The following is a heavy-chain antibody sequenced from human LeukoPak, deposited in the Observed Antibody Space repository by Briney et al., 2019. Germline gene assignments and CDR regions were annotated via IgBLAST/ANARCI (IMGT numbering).Heavy chain of an antibody. Sequence: GGSLRLSCAASGFTVSSNYMSWVRQAPGKGLEWVSIIYSGGSTYYTDSLRGRFIISRDISKNTLYLQMNSLRAEDTAVYYCARVGDCGRASCYAIEYWGQGTLVTVSS. CDR3: ARVGDCGRASCYAIEY. V-gene: IGHV3-66*01. D-gene: IGHD2-2*01. CDR1: GFTVSSNY. CDR2: IYSGGST. J-gene: IGHJ4*02.